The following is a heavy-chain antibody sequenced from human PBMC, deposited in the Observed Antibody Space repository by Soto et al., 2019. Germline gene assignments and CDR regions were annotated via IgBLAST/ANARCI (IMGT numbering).Heavy chain of an antibody. D-gene: IGHD3-10*01. CDR2: IYPGDSDT. Sequence: GESLKISCKGSGYSFTSYWIGWVRQMPGKGLEWMGIIYPGDSDTRYSPSFQGQVTISADKSIGTAYLQWSSLKASDTAMYYCARQLRYYGSGSYSMDYYYYMDVWGKGTTVTVSS. V-gene: IGHV5-51*01. CDR3: ARQLRYYGSGSYSMDYYYYMDV. J-gene: IGHJ6*03. CDR1: GYSFTSYW.